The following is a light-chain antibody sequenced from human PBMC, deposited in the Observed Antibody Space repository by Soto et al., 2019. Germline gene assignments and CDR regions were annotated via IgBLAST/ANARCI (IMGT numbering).Light chain of an antibody. Sequence: QSALTQPASVSGSPGQSVTISCTGTSSDVGGYDYVSWYQQHPGTAPKLILYEVNNRPSGVSNRFSASKSGNTASLIISGLQTEDEANYYCSAYTTSNTLIFGTGTKVTVL. V-gene: IGLV2-14*01. CDR1: SSDVGGYDY. CDR2: EVN. J-gene: IGLJ1*01. CDR3: SAYTTSNTLI.